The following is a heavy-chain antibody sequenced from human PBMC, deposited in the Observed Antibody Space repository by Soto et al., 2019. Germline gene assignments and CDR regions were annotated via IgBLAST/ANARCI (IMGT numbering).Heavy chain of an antibody. Sequence: QVQLVESGGGVVQPGRSLRLSCAASGFTFSSYGMHWVRQAPGKGLEWVAVISYDGSNKYYADSVKGRFTISRDNSKNTLYLQMNSLRAEDTAVYYCAKDHVGDYVWGSYRLEGFDYWGQGTLVTVSS. D-gene: IGHD3-16*02. CDR1: GFTFSSYG. CDR3: AKDHVGDYVWGSYRLEGFDY. CDR2: ISYDGSNK. V-gene: IGHV3-30*18. J-gene: IGHJ4*02.